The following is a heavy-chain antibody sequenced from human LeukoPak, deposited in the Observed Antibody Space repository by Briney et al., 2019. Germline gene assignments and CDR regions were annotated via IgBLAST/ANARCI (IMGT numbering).Heavy chain of an antibody. CDR1: GYTFSGYY. Sequence: ASVKVSCKASGYTFSGYYIHWVRQAPGQGLEWMGWIIPNSGGTNYAQRFKGRVTMTSDTSIGIAYMELNRLTADDTAVYYCARGSLRGGPIKPFDYWGQGTLVTVSS. CDR2: IIPNSGGT. J-gene: IGHJ4*02. D-gene: IGHD3-10*01. CDR3: ARGSLRGGPIKPFDY. V-gene: IGHV1-2*02.